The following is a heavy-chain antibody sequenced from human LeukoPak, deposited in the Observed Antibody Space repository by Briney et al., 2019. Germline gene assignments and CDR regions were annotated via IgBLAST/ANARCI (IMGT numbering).Heavy chain of an antibody. CDR1: GYTFSSYG. CDR3: ARAQGPVVVVPGANWYFDL. J-gene: IGHJ2*01. Sequence: ATVKVSCNASGYTFSSYGNSWVRQAPGQGLEWMGWISGYNSNTKYAQNIQGRVTMTIDTSTSTAYMELRSLRSDDTAGYYCARAQGPVVVVPGANWYFDLWGRGTLVTVSS. V-gene: IGHV1-18*01. D-gene: IGHD2-2*01. CDR2: ISGYNSNT.